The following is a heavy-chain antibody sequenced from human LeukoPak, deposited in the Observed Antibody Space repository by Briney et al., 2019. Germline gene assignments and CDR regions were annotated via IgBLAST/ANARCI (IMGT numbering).Heavy chain of an antibody. CDR3: ARFGDYYDFWSGYYYYFDY. D-gene: IGHD3-3*01. V-gene: IGHV3-48*01. Sequence: GGSLRLSCATSGFTLSSYSMNWVRQAPGKGLEWISYISSGSTTIYYADSVKGRFTISRDNAKNSLYLQMNSLRAEDTAVYYCARFGDYYDFWSGYYYYFDYWGQGTLVTVSS. J-gene: IGHJ4*02. CDR2: ISSGSTTI. CDR1: GFTLSSYS.